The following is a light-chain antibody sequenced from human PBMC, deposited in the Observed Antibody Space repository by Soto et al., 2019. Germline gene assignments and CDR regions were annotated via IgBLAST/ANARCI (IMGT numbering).Light chain of an antibody. CDR2: SAS. V-gene: IGKV1-39*01. J-gene: IGKJ1*01. CDR3: QQSYSTPQT. CDR1: QSVTTY. Sequence: DIQMTQSPSSLSASVGDRVTISCRASQSVTTYVNWYQQRPGKAPELLIYSASSLQSGVPSRFSGSGSGTDFTLTIGSLQPEDFATYYCQQSYSTPQTFGQGTNVDIK.